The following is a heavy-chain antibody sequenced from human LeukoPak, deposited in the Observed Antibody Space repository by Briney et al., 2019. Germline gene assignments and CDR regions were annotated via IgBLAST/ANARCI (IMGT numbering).Heavy chain of an antibody. V-gene: IGHV3-7*01. CDR3: ARAREDLRGYSYGYSDY. J-gene: IGHJ4*02. D-gene: IGHD5-18*01. Sequence: GGSLRLSCAASGFTFSDYWMTWVRQAPGKGLEWVANIKGDGSEKYYVDSVKGRFTISRDNAKNSLYLQMNSLRAEDTAVYYCARAREDLRGYSYGYSDYWGQGTLVTVSS. CDR1: GFTFSDYW. CDR2: IKGDGSEK.